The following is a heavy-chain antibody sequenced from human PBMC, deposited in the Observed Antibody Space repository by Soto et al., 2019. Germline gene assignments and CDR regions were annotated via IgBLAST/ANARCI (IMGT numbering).Heavy chain of an antibody. CDR1: GGSISSGGYY. Sequence: SETLSLTCTVSGGSISSGGYYWSWIRQHPGKGLEWIGYIYYSGSTYYNPSLKSRVTISVDTSKNQFSLKLSSVTAADTAVYYCARDQRAWGGMDVWGQGTTVTVS. V-gene: IGHV4-31*03. D-gene: IGHD3-16*01. CDR3: ARDQRAWGGMDV. J-gene: IGHJ6*02. CDR2: IYYSGST.